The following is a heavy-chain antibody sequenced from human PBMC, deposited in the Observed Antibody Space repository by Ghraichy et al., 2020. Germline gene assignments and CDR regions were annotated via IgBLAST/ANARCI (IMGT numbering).Heavy chain of an antibody. CDR3: ARVRGELPREKIFDY. CDR2: ISSSSSYI. D-gene: IGHD1-26*01. Sequence: GGSLRLSCAASGFTFSSYSMNWVRQAPGKGLEWVSSISSSSSYIYYADSVKGRFTISRDNAKNSLYLQMNSLRAEDTAVYYCARVRGELPREKIFDYWGQGTLVTVSS. V-gene: IGHV3-21*01. J-gene: IGHJ4*02. CDR1: GFTFSSYS.